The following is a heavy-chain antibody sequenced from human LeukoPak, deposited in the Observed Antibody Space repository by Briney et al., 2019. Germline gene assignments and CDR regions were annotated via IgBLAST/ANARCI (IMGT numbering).Heavy chain of an antibody. D-gene: IGHD1-1*01. CDR3: ARYDLARDAFDI. Sequence: GASVKVSCKASGYTFTGYYMHWVRQAPGQGLEWMGWINPNSGGTNYAQKFQGGVTMTRDTSISTAHMELSRLRSDDTAVYYCARYDLARDAFDIWGQGTMVTVSS. CDR1: GYTFTGYY. V-gene: IGHV1-2*02. J-gene: IGHJ3*02. CDR2: INPNSGGT.